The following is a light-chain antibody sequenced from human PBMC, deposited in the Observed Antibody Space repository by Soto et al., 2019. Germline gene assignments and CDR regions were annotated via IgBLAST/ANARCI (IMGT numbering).Light chain of an antibody. CDR1: QSVRSSY. J-gene: IGKJ2*02. V-gene: IGKV3-20*01. CDR3: QQYGSSPST. CDR2: GAS. Sequence: EIELTQSPGTLSLSPGERATLSCRASQSVRSSYLAWYQQKPGQAPRLLIYGASSRATGIPDRFSGSGSGTDFPLTISRLEPEDFAVYYCQQYGSSPSTFGQGTKLEIK.